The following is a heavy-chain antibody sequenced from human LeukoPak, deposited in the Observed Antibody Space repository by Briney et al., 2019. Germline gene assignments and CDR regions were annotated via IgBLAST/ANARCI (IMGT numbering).Heavy chain of an antibody. D-gene: IGHD3-22*01. CDR2: IYYSGST. Sequence: SETLSLTCTVSGGSVSSGSYYWSWIRQPPGKGLEWIGYIYYSGSTNYNPSLKSRVAISEDTSKNQFSLKLSSVTAADTAVYYCASLYYYDSSGLPEYFQHWGQGTLVTVSS. V-gene: IGHV4-61*01. J-gene: IGHJ1*01. CDR1: GGSVSSGSYY. CDR3: ASLYYYDSSGLPEYFQH.